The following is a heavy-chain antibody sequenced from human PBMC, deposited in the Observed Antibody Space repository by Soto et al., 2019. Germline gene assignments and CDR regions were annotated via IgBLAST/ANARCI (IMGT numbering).Heavy chain of an antibody. D-gene: IGHD6-6*01. CDR2: ISAYNGNT. J-gene: IGHJ6*02. CDR1: GYTFTSYG. Sequence: ASVKVSCKASGYTFTSYGISWVRQAPGQGLEWMGWISAYNGNTNYAQKLQGRVTMTTDTSTSTAYMELRSLRSDDTAVYYCAGSEADSYSSSGYYGMDVWGQGTTVTV. CDR3: AGSEADSYSSSGYYGMDV. V-gene: IGHV1-18*04.